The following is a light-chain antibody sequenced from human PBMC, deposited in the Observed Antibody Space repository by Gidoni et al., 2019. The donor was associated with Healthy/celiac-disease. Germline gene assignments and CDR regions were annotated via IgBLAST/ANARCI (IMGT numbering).Light chain of an antibody. CDR1: KLGDKY. Sequence: SYALTQPPSVSVSPGQTASITCSGDKLGDKYAYWYQQKPGQSPVLVIYQDSKRPSGIPERCSGSNAGNTATLTISGTQAMDEADYYCQAWDSSTAVFGGGTKLTVL. J-gene: IGLJ2*01. CDR3: QAWDSSTAV. CDR2: QDS. V-gene: IGLV3-1*01.